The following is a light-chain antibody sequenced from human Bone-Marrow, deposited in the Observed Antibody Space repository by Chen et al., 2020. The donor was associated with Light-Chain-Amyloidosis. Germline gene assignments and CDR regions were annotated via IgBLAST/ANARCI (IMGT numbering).Light chain of an antibody. Sequence: SYVLTHPSSVSVATGQTATNDCGGNNIGSTSVHWYQQTPGQAPLLVVYEDSDRPSGIPERLSGSNSGNTATLTISRVEAGDEADYYCQVWDRSSDRPVFGGGTKLTVL. CDR1: NIGSTS. CDR3: QVWDRSSDRPV. V-gene: IGLV3-21*02. J-gene: IGLJ3*02. CDR2: EDS.